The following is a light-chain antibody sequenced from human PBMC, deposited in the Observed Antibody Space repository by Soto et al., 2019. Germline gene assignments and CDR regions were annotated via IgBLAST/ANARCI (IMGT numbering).Light chain of an antibody. J-gene: IGLJ2*01. CDR1: SASVLTSYY. Sequence: QTVVSQEPSFSVSPGETVTLTCGLTSASVLTSYYPSWYQQTPGQAPRTLIYSTNIRSSGVPDRFSGSILGNKAALTITGAQADDESDYYCALYVGSGTVVFGGGPKLTVL. V-gene: IGLV8-61*01. CDR2: STN. CDR3: ALYVGSGTVV.